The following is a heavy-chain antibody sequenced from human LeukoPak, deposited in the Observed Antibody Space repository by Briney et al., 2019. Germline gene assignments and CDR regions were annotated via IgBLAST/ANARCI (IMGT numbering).Heavy chain of an antibody. CDR1: GGSISSGSYS. V-gene: IGHV4-61*09. CDR2: IYTSGST. J-gene: IGHJ4*02. D-gene: IGHD6-13*01. Sequence: SETLSLTCSVSGGSISSGSYSWSWIRQPAGKGLEWIGHIYTSGSTIHNPSLKSRVTISIDTSKNQFSLELTSVTAADTAVYYCARIGAAGTRYYFDYWSQGTLVTVSS. CDR3: ARIGAAGTRYYFDY.